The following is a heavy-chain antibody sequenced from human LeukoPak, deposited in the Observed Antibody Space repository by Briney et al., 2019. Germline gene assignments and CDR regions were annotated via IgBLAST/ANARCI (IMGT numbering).Heavy chain of an antibody. D-gene: IGHD3-22*01. CDR1: GFTFSIYA. J-gene: IGHJ4*02. Sequence: GGSLRLSCAASGFTFSIYAMSWARQAPGKGLQWVSSITSRGESTWYVDSVKGRFTITRDNSENTLYLQMHSLRAEDTAVYYCARDRPNYYGSDGHYYRRDGDYWGRGTLASVSS. CDR2: ITSRGEST. V-gene: IGHV3-23*01. CDR3: ARDRPNYYGSDGHYYRRDGDY.